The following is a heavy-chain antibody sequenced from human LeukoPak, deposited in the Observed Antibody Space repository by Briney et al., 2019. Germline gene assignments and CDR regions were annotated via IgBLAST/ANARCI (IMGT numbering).Heavy chain of an antibody. J-gene: IGHJ4*02. Sequence: GSLRLSCAVSGFNVITNYMNWVRQAPGKGLEWVSVVYSGGSTFYADSVKGRFTISRDNSKNTLYLQMNSLRAEDTAVYYCAKDLEVVVVPAASFDYWGQGTLVTVSS. D-gene: IGHD2-2*01. CDR2: VYSGGST. V-gene: IGHV3-53*01. CDR1: GFNVITNY. CDR3: AKDLEVVVVPAASFDY.